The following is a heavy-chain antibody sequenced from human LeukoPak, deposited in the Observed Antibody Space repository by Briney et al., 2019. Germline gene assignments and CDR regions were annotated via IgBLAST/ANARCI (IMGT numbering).Heavy chain of an antibody. V-gene: IGHV3-23*01. Sequence: PGGSLRLSCAASGFTFSNYAMSWVRQAPGKGLEWVSDINDSGGTTYYTDSVKGRFTISRDNSKNTLYLQMNSLRAEDTAVYYCAKYKIEIAGDWGQGTLVTVSS. CDR3: AKYKIEIAGD. CDR1: GFTFSNYA. CDR2: INDSGGTT. D-gene: IGHD3-10*01. J-gene: IGHJ4*02.